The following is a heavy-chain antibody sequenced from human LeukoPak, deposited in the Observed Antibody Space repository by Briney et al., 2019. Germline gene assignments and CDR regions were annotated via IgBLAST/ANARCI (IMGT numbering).Heavy chain of an antibody. J-gene: IGHJ4*02. CDR3: ARGSYDGGILN. D-gene: IGHD2-8*01. V-gene: IGHV3-66*01. CDR2: IYSGGST. CDR1: EFSVGSNY. Sequence: GGSLRLSCAASEFSVGSNYMTWVRQAPGKGLEWVSLIYSGGSTYYADSVKGRFTISRDNSKNTLYLQMNSLRAEDTAVYYCARGSYDGGILNWGQGTLVTVSS.